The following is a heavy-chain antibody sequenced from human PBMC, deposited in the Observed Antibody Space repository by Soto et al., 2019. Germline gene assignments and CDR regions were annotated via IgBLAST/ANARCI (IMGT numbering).Heavy chain of an antibody. CDR3: ARGGVFFFAAPTNPFDY. CDR2: MNPNSGNT. V-gene: IGHV1-8*01. CDR1: GYTFTSYD. Sequence: QVQLVQSGAEVKKPGASVKVSCKASGYTFTSYDINWVRQATGQGLEWMGWMNPNSGNTGYAQKFQGRVSMTRKTSISTAYMDVSSPRSEDTAVYYCARGGVFFFAAPTNPFDYWGQGTLVTVSS. J-gene: IGHJ4*02. D-gene: IGHD3-10*01.